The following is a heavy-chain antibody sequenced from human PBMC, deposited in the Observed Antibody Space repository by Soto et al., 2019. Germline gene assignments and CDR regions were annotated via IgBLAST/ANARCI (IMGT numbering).Heavy chain of an antibody. J-gene: IGHJ4*02. CDR1: GGSFSGYY. D-gene: IGHD3-16*01. CDR3: ARGRLGGAAN. V-gene: IGHV4-34*01. CDR2: IDHSGGT. Sequence: QVQLQQWGAGLSKPSETLSLTCAVYGGSFSGYYWSWIRQPPGKGLEWIGEIDHSGGTNYNPSLKSRVTISVDTSKNQFSLKLSSVTAADTAGYYCARGRLGGAANWGQGTLVTVSS.